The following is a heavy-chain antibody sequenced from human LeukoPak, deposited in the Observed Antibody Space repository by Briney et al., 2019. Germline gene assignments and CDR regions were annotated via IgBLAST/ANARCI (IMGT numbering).Heavy chain of an antibody. J-gene: IGHJ4*02. V-gene: IGHV3-21*01. CDR3: ARDFGQVVATGVYFDY. CDR2: ISSRSSYR. D-gene: IGHD5-12*01. Sequence: RGSLILSWSASGFTFSSYSMNWGRHAAGEGLEWVESISSRSSYRYYADSVEGRFTISRDNAKNSLYLQMNSLRAEDTAVYYCARDFGQVVATGVYFDYWGQGTLVTVSS. CDR1: GFTFSSYS.